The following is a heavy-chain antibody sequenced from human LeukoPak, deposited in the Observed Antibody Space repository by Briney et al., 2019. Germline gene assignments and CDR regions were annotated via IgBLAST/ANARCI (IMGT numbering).Heavy chain of an antibody. D-gene: IGHD1-26*01. J-gene: IGHJ4*02. V-gene: IGHV3-23*01. Sequence: GGSLRLSCAASGFTLSDYAMNWVRQAPGEGLEWLSAISGSDGHTFYADSVKGQFTLSRDNSKNTLYLQMNNLRADDTAIYYCAKVPWVGTITWGQGTLVIVSS. CDR1: GFTLSDYA. CDR2: ISGSDGHT. CDR3: AKVPWVGTIT.